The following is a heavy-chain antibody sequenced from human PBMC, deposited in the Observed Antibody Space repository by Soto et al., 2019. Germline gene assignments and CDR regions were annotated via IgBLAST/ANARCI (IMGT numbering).Heavy chain of an antibody. D-gene: IGHD4-4*01. Sequence: QVQLVESGGGVVQPGRSLRLSCAASGFTFSSYGMHWVRQAPGKGLEWVAVISYDGSNKYYADSVKGRFTISRDNSKNTLYLQMNTLRDEATAVYYCAKDRCGTDSYSQYYYGMDVWGQGTTVTVSS. V-gene: IGHV3-30*18. CDR3: AKDRCGTDSYSQYYYGMDV. J-gene: IGHJ6*02. CDR1: GFTFSSYG. CDR2: ISYDGSNK.